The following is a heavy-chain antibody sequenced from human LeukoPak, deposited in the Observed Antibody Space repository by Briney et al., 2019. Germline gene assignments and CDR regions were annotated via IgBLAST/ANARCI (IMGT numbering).Heavy chain of an antibody. V-gene: IGHV3-20*04. CDR2: INWNGGST. CDR1: GFTFDDYG. CDR3: ARELSDIVVVVAATNTAFDY. Sequence: GGSLRLSCAASGFTFDDYGMSWARQAPGKGLEWVSGINWNGGSTGYADSVKGRFTISRDNAKNSLYLQMNSLRAEDTALYYCARELSDIVVVVAATNTAFDYWGQGTLVTVSS. J-gene: IGHJ4*02. D-gene: IGHD2-15*01.